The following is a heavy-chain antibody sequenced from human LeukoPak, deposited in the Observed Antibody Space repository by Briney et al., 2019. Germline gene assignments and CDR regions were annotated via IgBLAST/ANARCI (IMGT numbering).Heavy chain of an antibody. J-gene: IGHJ3*02. V-gene: IGHV1-8*01. Sequence: GASVKVSCKASGYTFTSYDINWVRQATGQGLEWMGWMNPNSGNTGYAQKFQGRVTMTRNTSISTAYMELRSLRSDDTAVYYCASLKNYYDSSGNLVTDAFDIWGQGTMVTVSS. CDR3: ASLKNYYDSSGNLVTDAFDI. CDR2: MNPNSGNT. D-gene: IGHD3-22*01. CDR1: GYTFTSYD.